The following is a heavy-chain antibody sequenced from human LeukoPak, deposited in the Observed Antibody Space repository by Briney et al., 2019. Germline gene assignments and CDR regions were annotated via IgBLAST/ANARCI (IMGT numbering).Heavy chain of an antibody. CDR3: AKDPRYCSSTHCSGA. J-gene: IGHJ5*02. V-gene: IGHV3-30*18. D-gene: IGHD2-2*01. Sequence: GGSLRLSCAASGFTFSNYAMNWVRQAPGKGLEWVAFISYDGVNKHYADSVKGRFTISRDNSKSTLYMQINSLRPEDTAVYYCAKDPRYCSSTHCSGAWGQGTLVTVSS. CDR1: GFTFSNYA. CDR2: ISYDGVNK.